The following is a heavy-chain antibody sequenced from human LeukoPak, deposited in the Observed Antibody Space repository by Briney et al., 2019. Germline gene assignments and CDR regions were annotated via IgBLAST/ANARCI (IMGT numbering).Heavy chain of an antibody. CDR3: AKGDIPNWFDP. V-gene: IGHV4-4*02. CDR1: GGSISSQNW. J-gene: IGHJ5*02. Sequence: SETLSHTCAVSGGSISSQNWWSWVRQPPGKGLEWIGEIFHSRSTHYNPSLKSRVTISVDKSKNQFSLNLSSVTAADTAVYYCAKGDIPNWFDPWGQGTLVTVSS. D-gene: IGHD2-2*02. CDR2: IFHSRST.